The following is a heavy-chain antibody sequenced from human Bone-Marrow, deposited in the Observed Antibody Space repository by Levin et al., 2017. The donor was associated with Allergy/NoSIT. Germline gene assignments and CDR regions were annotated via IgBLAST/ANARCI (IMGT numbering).Heavy chain of an antibody. Sequence: SVKVSCKASGGTFGNYGISWVRHAPGQGLEWMGGIIPMFRTTKYAQKFKGRVTISADESMGTAYMEVISLTYEDTAVYYCARGATGGYDYFYGLDVWGQGTTVTVSS. CDR1: GGTFGNYG. V-gene: IGHV1-69*13. D-gene: IGHD2-8*02. CDR2: IIPMFRTT. CDR3: ARGATGGYDYFYGLDV. J-gene: IGHJ6*02.